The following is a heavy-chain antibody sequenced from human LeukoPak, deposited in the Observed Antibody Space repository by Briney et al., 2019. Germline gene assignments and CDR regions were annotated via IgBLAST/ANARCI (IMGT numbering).Heavy chain of an antibody. J-gene: IGHJ4*02. CDR1: GYTFTSCD. CDR2: MNPNSGNT. CDR3: TRGSSGRRDN. Sequence: ASVKVSCKASGYTFTSCDINWVRQATAPGLEWMGWMNPNSGNTGYGQSFQGRITMTRDISIGTAYMELSNLTAEDTAIYYCTRGSSGRRDNWGQGTLVTVSA. D-gene: IGHD6-19*01. V-gene: IGHV1-8*01.